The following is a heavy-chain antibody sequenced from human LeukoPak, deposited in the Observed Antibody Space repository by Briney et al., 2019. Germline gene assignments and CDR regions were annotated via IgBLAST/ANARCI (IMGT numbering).Heavy chain of an antibody. CDR1: GGSISSYY. Sequence: SETLSLTCTVSGGSISSYYWSWIRQPAGKGLEWIGRIYTSGSTNYNPSLKSRVTMSVDTSKNQFSLKLSSVTAADTAVYYCARGGKCGGDCWTFDYWGQGTLVTVSS. CDR3: ARGGKCGGDCWTFDY. J-gene: IGHJ4*02. D-gene: IGHD2-21*01. V-gene: IGHV4-4*07. CDR2: IYTSGST.